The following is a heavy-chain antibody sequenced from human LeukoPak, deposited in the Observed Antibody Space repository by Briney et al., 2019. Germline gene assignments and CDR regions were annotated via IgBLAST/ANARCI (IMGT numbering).Heavy chain of an antibody. D-gene: IGHD6-25*01. Sequence: GGSLRLSCAASGFTFSDLWMAWVRQAPGEGPEWVATIEPDGSVKYYVDSVKGRFTISRDNADNSLYLQMNSLRGEDTAVYFCARGGSDSSRYWLYWGQGTLVTVSS. J-gene: IGHJ4*02. CDR2: IEPDGSVK. CDR3: ARGGSDSSRYWLY. V-gene: IGHV3-7*01. CDR1: GFTFSDLW.